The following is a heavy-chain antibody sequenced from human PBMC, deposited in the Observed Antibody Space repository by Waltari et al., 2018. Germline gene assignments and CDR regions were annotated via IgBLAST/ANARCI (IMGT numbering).Heavy chain of an antibody. CDR2: IRSKAYGGTT. J-gene: IGHJ4*02. V-gene: IGHV3-49*04. Sequence: EVQLVESGGGLVQPGRSLSLSCTAYGFTFGDYATSWVRQAPGKGLEWVGFIRSKAYGGTTEYAASVKGRFTISRDDSKSIAYLQMNSLKTEDTAVYYCTRDQYYYDSSGYPVDYWGQGTLVTVSS. CDR1: GFTFGDYA. CDR3: TRDQYYYDSSGYPVDY. D-gene: IGHD3-22*01.